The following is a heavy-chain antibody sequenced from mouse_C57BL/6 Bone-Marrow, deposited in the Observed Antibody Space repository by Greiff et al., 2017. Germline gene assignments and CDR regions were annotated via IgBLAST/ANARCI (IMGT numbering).Heavy chain of an antibody. J-gene: IGHJ2*01. CDR2: IWSGGST. V-gene: IGHV2-2*01. D-gene: IGHD2-1*01. CDR3: ARNRCNTGY. Sequence: VQLQQSGPGLVQPSQSLSITCTVSGFSLTSYGVHWVRQSPGKGLEWLGVIWSGGSTDYNAAFISRLSISKDKSKSQGCFTMNSLQADDAAIYCCARNRCNTGYWGQGTTLTVSS. CDR1: GFSLTSYG.